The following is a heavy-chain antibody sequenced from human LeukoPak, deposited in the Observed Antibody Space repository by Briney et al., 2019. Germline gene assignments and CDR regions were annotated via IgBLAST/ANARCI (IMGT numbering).Heavy chain of an antibody. Sequence: GGSLRLSCAASGFTVSSNYMSWVRQAPGKGLEWVSVIYSGGSIYYADSVKGRFTISRDNSKNTLYLQMNSLRAEDTAVYYCARHYYYDSSGFDYWGQGTLVTVSS. CDR3: ARHYYYDSSGFDY. D-gene: IGHD3-22*01. J-gene: IGHJ4*02. CDR2: IYSGGSI. CDR1: GFTVSSNY. V-gene: IGHV3-53*01.